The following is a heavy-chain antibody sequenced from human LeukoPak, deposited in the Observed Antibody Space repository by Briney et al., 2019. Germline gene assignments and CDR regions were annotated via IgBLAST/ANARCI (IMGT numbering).Heavy chain of an antibody. CDR1: GGPISSYY. CDR2: IYYSGST. CDR3: ARSSYYYAADASDI. D-gene: IGHD3-10*01. Sequence: SETLSLTCTVSGGPISSYYWSWIRQPPGKGLEWIGYIYYSGSTNYNPSLKSRVTISVDTSKTQFSLKLSSVTAADTAVYYCARSSYYYAADASDIWGQGTLVTVSS. J-gene: IGHJ3*02. V-gene: IGHV4-59*01.